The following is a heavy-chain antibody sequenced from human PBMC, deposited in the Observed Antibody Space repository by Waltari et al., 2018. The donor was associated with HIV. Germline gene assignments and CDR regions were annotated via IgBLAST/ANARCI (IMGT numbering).Heavy chain of an antibody. V-gene: IGHV3-30*04. Sequence: QVQLVESGGGVVQPGRSLRLSCAASGFTFSSYAMHWVRQAPGKGQEWVAVISYDGSNKYYADSVKGRFTIARDNSKNTLYLQMNSLRAEDTAVYYCARTDPPFNYFDYWGQGTLVTVSS. CDR2: ISYDGSNK. J-gene: IGHJ4*02. CDR1: GFTFSSYA. CDR3: ARTDPPFNYFDY.